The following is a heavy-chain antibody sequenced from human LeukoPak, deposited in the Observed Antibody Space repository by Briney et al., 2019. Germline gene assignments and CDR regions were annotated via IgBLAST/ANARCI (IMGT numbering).Heavy chain of an antibody. Sequence: SETLSLTCTVSGGSISSYYWSWIRQPPGKGLEWIGYIYYSGRTNYNPSLKSRVTISVDTSKNQFSLKLSSVTAADTAVYYCARGRDILTGDYTDFDYWGQGTLVTVSS. D-gene: IGHD3-9*01. J-gene: IGHJ4*02. CDR2: IYYSGRT. V-gene: IGHV4-59*01. CDR3: ARGRDILTGDYTDFDY. CDR1: GGSISSYY.